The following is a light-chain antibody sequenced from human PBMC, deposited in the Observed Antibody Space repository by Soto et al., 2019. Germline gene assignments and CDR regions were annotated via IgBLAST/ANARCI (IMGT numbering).Light chain of an antibody. Sequence: HSVLTQPPSASGTPGQRVTISCSGSSSNIGSNYVYWYQQLPGTAPNLLIYRNNQRPSGVPDRLSGSKSGTSASLAISGLRSEDEADYYCAAWDDSLSGLYVFGTGTKLTVL. J-gene: IGLJ1*01. CDR1: SSNIGSNY. V-gene: IGLV1-47*01. CDR2: RNN. CDR3: AAWDDSLSGLYV.